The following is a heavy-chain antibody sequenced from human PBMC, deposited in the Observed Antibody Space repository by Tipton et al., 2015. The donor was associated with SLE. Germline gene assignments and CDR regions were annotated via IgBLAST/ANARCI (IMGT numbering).Heavy chain of an antibody. CDR1: GGSINNYY. D-gene: IGHD5-24*01. V-gene: IGHV4-59*08. CDR2: IYYSGST. Sequence: LRLSCTVSGGSINNYYWSWIRQPPGKGLEWIGYIYYSGSTNYNPSLKSRVTISVDTSKNQFSLKLTSVAAADTAVYYCARHFKVGWLQSDLVLGWFDPWGQGTLVTVSS. CDR3: ARHFKVGWLQSDLVLGWFDP. J-gene: IGHJ5*02.